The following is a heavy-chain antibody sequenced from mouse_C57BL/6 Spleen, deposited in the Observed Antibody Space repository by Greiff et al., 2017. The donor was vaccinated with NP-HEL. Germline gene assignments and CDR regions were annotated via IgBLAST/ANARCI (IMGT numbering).Heavy chain of an antibody. CDR2: IYPSASET. V-gene: IGHV1-52*01. D-gene: IGHD2-2*01. CDR1: GYPLPPSW. J-gene: IGHJ2*01. Sequence: VQLQQPGAELVRPLSSVKLSFQASGYPLPPSWMHWVKQRPIQGLEWICTIYPSASETNYNQKCKDKATLTVDKSASTAYMQLSSLTSEDSAVYYCARSGYYFDYWGQGTTLTVSS. CDR3: ARSGYYFDY.